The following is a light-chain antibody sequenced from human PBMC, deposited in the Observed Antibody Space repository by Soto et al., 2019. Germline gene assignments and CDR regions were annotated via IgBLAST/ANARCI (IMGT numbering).Light chain of an antibody. V-gene: IGKV3-15*01. CDR1: QSVSSN. J-gene: IGKJ2*01. Sequence: EIVMTQSPATLSVSPGERATLSCRASQSVSSNLAWYQQKPGQAPRLLIYGASTRATGIPARFSGSGSGTEFTLTIRSLQSEDFAVYYCQHQGTFGQGNKLEIK. CDR3: QHQGT. CDR2: GAS.